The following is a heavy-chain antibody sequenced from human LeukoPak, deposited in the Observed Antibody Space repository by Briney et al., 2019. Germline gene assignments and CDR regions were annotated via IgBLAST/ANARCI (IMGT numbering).Heavy chain of an antibody. J-gene: IGHJ5*02. V-gene: IGHV4-34*01. Sequence: SETLSLTCAVYGGSFSGYYWSWIRQPPGKGLEWIGEINHSESTNYNPSLKSRVTISVDTSKNQFPLKLSSVTAADTAVYYCARSPYYDFWSGYRTINWFDPWGQGTLVTVSS. CDR2: INHSEST. CDR1: GGSFSGYY. CDR3: ARSPYYDFWSGYRTINWFDP. D-gene: IGHD3-3*01.